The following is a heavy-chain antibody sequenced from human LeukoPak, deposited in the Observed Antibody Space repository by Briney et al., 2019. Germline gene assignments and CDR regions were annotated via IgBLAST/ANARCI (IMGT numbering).Heavy chain of an antibody. Sequence: GGSLRLSCAASGFTFSSYSMNWVRQAPGKGLEWVSYISGSSSTIYYADSVKGRFTISRDNAKNSLYLQMNSLRAEDTAVYYCAGGTYDFWSGYYDYWGQGTLVTVSS. D-gene: IGHD3-3*01. CDR1: GFTFSSYS. CDR2: ISGSSSTI. CDR3: AGGTYDFWSGYYDY. V-gene: IGHV3-48*01. J-gene: IGHJ4*02.